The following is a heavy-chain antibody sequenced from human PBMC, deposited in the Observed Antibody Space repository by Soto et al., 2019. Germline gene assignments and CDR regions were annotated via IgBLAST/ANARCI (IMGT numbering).Heavy chain of an antibody. Sequence: QVQLVESGGGVVQPGRSLRLSCAASGFTFSSYGMHWVRQAPGKGLEWVAVIWYDGSNKYYADSVKGRFTISRDNSKNTLYLQMNSLRAEDTAVYYCARDQLAAADFYYGMVVWGQGTTVTVSS. CDR1: GFTFSSYG. CDR2: IWYDGSNK. J-gene: IGHJ6*02. CDR3: ARDQLAAADFYYGMVV. D-gene: IGHD6-13*01. V-gene: IGHV3-33*01.